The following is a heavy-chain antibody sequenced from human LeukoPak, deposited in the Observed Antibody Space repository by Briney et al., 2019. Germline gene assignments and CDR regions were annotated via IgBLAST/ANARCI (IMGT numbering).Heavy chain of an antibody. CDR3: VRESCSGGSCTYDPFDI. J-gene: IGHJ3*02. CDR2: MSVNGVNK. V-gene: IGHV3-30-3*01. D-gene: IGHD2-15*01. CDR1: GFTFSSYA. Sequence: GGSLRLSCAASGFTFSSYAMHWVRQAPGKGLEWVAVMSVNGVNKYYADSVRGRFTVSRDISKNTQFLQMNSLRFEDTAVYFCVRESCSGGSCTYDPFDIWGHGTMVTVST.